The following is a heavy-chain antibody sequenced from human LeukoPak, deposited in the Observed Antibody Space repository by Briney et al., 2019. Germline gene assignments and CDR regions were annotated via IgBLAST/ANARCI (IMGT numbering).Heavy chain of an antibody. CDR1: GFTFSSYG. J-gene: IGHJ4*02. CDR2: ISGSGGST. V-gene: IGHV3-23*01. CDR3: AKGHSSGWYKVFYFDY. Sequence: GRSLRLSCAASGFTFSSYGMSWVRQAPGKGLEWVSAISGSGGSTYYADSVKGRFTISRDNSKNTLYLQMNSLRAEDTAVYYCAKGHSSGWYKVFYFDYWGQGTLVTVSS. D-gene: IGHD6-19*01.